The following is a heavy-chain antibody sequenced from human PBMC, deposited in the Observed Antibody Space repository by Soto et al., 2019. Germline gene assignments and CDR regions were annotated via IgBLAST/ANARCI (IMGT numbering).Heavy chain of an antibody. D-gene: IGHD1-1*01. CDR1: GGTTSSYT. V-gene: IGHV1-69*02. Sequence: QVQLVQSGAEVEKPGSSVKVSCKVSGGTTSSYTIGWVRQAPGQGLQWMGNIVPMIGKVDYAQTFQDRVTLTADKYTRTVYMELRSLRSEDTAVYFCALRTGNWNPLGDWGQGTLVTVSS. CDR2: IVPMIGKV. J-gene: IGHJ4*02. CDR3: ALRTGNWNPLGD.